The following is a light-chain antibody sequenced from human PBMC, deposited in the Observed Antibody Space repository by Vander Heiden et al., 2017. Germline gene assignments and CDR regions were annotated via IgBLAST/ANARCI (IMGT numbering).Light chain of an antibody. J-gene: IGKJ1*01. CDR2: KAS. CDR1: QNSSDW. Sequence: DIQMTQSPSALSASVGDRVTITGRDSQNSSDWLAWFQQKPGKVPEILIYKASTLQSGVPSRVSGSGSGTEFTLTISSLQPDDFATYYCQQYNGYSETFGQGTKVDIK. V-gene: IGKV1-5*03. CDR3: QQYNGYSET.